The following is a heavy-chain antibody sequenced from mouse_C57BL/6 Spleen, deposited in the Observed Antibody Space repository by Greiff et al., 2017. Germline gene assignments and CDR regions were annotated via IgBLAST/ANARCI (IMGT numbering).Heavy chain of an antibody. CDR2: IDPSDSYT. J-gene: IGHJ2*01. CDR3: AIGDYGSSYVGY. Sequence: QVQLQQPGAELVMPGASVKLSCKASGYTFTSYWMHWVKQRPGQGLEWIGEIDPSDSYTNYNQKFKGKSTLTVDKSSSTAYMRLSSLTSEDSAVYYCAIGDYGSSYVGYWGQGTTLTVSS. CDR1: GYTFTSYW. V-gene: IGHV1-69*01. D-gene: IGHD1-1*01.